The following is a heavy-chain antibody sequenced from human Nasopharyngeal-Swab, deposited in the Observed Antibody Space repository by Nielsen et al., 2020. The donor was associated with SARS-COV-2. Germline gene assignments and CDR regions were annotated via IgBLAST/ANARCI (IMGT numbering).Heavy chain of an antibody. J-gene: IGHJ6*02. CDR1: GFTFSSYW. Sequence: GESLKISCAASGFTFSSYWMSWVRQAPGKGLEWVANIKQDGSEKYYVDSVKGRFTISRDNAKNTLYLQMNSLRAEDTAVYYCARDAHIAVAGTPSYGMDVWGQGTTVTVSS. CDR2: IKQDGSEK. V-gene: IGHV3-7*03. D-gene: IGHD6-19*01. CDR3: ARDAHIAVAGTPSYGMDV.